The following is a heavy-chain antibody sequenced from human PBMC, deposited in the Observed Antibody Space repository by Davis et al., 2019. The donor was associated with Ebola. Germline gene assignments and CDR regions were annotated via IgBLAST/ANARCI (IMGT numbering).Heavy chain of an antibody. CDR3: ARAHHYGGPAGWSVY. Sequence: AASVKVSCKASGYIFTSYAMHWVRQAPGQRLEWMGWINGSNGDTKYSQKFRDRVTMTTDTSTSTAYMELRSLRSDDTAVYYCARAHHYGGPAGWSVYWGQGTLVTVSS. D-gene: IGHD4-23*01. J-gene: IGHJ4*02. CDR1: GYIFTSYA. V-gene: IGHV1-3*01. CDR2: INGSNGDT.